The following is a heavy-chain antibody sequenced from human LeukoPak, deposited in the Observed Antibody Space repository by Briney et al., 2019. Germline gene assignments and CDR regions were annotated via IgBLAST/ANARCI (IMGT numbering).Heavy chain of an antibody. J-gene: IGHJ3*02. CDR2: ISRSGGST. CDR3: TKGGRDGYTFDAFDI. Sequence: GGSPRLSCATSGFTFSNYAMSWVRQAPGEGLEWVSGISRSGGSTYYADSVKGRFTISRDKSNNTLYLQMDSLRVEDTAVYYCTKGGRDGYTFDAFDIWGQGTMVTVSS. CDR1: GFTFSNYA. D-gene: IGHD5-24*01. V-gene: IGHV3-23*01.